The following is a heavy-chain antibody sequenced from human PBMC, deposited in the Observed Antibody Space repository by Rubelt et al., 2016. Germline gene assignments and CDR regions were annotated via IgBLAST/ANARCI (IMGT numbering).Heavy chain of an antibody. D-gene: IGHD6-13*01. J-gene: IGHJ3*02. CDR2: IIPIFGTA. CDR3: ARGGAAAADDNDAFDI. Sequence: QVQLVQSGAEVKKPGSSVKVSCKASGGTFSSYAISWVRQAPGQGLEWMGGIIPIFGTANYAQKFQGRVTITADESTSTAYMGLSRLRSEDTAVYYCARGGAAAADDNDAFDIWGQGTMVTVSS. V-gene: IGHV1-69*01. CDR1: GGTFSSYA.